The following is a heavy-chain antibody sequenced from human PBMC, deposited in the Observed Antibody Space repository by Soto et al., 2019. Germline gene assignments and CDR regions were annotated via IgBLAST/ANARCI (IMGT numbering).Heavy chain of an antibody. CDR3: ARHKVVGATGN. J-gene: IGHJ4*02. CDR1: GYTFTSYD. V-gene: IGHV1-8*01. CDR2: MNPNSGNT. Sequence: QVQLVQSGAEVKKPGASVKVSCKASGYTFTSYDISWVRQATGQGLEWMGWMNPNSGNTVYAQKFQGRVTITRNTPRSTPHRGRRSLSSGDTAGYYGARHKVVGATGNWGQGTLVTVSS. D-gene: IGHD1-1*01.